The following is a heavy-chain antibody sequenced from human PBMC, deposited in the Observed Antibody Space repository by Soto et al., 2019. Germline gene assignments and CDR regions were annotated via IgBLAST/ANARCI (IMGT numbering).Heavy chain of an antibody. CDR2: VYWDDDK. CDR1: GFSLSTSGVG. D-gene: IGHD6-19*01. Sequence: QITLKESGPTLVKPTQTLTLTCTFSGFSLSTSGVGVAWIRQPPGKALAWLVFVYWDDDKRYSPSLRSRLTITKDTPKNQVVLTMTNVDPVDTATYFCAHRRIGVSQWNYGDFDYWGQGTLVTVSS. J-gene: IGHJ4*02. CDR3: AHRRIGVSQWNYGDFDY. V-gene: IGHV2-5*02.